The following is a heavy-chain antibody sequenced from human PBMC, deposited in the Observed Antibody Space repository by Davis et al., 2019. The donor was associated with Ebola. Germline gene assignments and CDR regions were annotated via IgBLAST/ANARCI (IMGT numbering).Heavy chain of an antibody. J-gene: IGHJ4*02. Sequence: GESLKISCAASGFTFSNFWMHWVRQAPGKGLVCVSRINNDGSITNYADSVKGRFTISRDNAKNTLYLQMNSLRAEDTAVYYCARGTYSGSYQVPFSFDYWGQGTLVTVSS. CDR3: ARGTYSGSYQVPFSFDY. D-gene: IGHD1-26*01. CDR1: GFTFSNFW. CDR2: INNDGSIT. V-gene: IGHV3-74*01.